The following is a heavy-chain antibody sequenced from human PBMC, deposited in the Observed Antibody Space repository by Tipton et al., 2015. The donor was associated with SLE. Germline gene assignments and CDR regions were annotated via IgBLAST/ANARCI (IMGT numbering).Heavy chain of an antibody. D-gene: IGHD3-16*01. V-gene: IGHV4-59*01. CDR1: GDSLSSDY. CDR3: ARDTNWGLDY. CDR2: INHSGNT. J-gene: IGHJ4*02. Sequence: TLSLTCTVSGDSLSSDYWGWIRQPPGKGLEWIGYINHSGNTNYNPSLKRRVTISVDTSKNQFSLKLTSVTAADTAVYYCARDTNWGLDYWGQGTLVTVSS.